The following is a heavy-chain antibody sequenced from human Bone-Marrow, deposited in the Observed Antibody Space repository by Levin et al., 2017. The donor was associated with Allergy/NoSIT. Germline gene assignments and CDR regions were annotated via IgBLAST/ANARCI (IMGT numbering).Heavy chain of an antibody. Sequence: GESLKISCKASGYTFTSYYIHWVRQAPGRGLEWMGIINPSGGSTSYAQKFQGRVTMTRDTSTGTVYMELSSLRSEDTAVYYCARGGDLAAILYYFDYWGQGTLVTVSS. J-gene: IGHJ4*02. CDR2: INPSGGST. CDR1: GYTFTSYY. CDR3: ARGGDLAAILYYFDY. V-gene: IGHV1-46*01. D-gene: IGHD2-15*01.